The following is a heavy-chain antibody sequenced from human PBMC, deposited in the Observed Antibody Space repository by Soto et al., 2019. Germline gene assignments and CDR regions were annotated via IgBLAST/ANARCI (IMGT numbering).Heavy chain of an antibody. J-gene: IGHJ4*02. Sequence: SETLSLTCAVSGGSTSSGGYSWSWLRQPPGKGLEWIGYISHSGSTYYNPSLKSRVTISVDTSKNQFSLRLSSVTAADTAVYYCARGGLLPDYWGQGTLVTV. V-gene: IGHV4-30-2*01. CDR1: GGSTSSGGYS. D-gene: IGHD6-19*01. CDR2: ISHSGST. CDR3: ARGGLLPDY.